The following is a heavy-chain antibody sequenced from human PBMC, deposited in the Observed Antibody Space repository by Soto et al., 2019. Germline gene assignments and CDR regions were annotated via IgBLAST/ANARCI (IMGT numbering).Heavy chain of an antibody. Sequence: VKVSCKASGYTFTSYDINWVRQATGQGLEWMGWMNPNSGNTGYAQKFQGRVTMTRNTSISTAYMELSSLRSEDTAVYYCARGNYYDSSGYYLDWFDPWGQGTLVTVSS. V-gene: IGHV1-8*01. CDR2: MNPNSGNT. CDR1: GYTFTSYD. J-gene: IGHJ5*02. CDR3: ARGNYYDSSGYYLDWFDP. D-gene: IGHD3-22*01.